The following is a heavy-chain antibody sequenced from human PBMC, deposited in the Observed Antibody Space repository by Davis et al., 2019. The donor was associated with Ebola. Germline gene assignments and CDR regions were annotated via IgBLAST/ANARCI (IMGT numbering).Heavy chain of an antibody. J-gene: IGHJ6*02. CDR2: ISWNSGSI. Sequence: GGSLRLSCAASGFTFADYAMHWVRQAPGKGLEWVSGISWNSGSIGYADSVKGRFTISRDNAKNSLYLQMNSLRAEDTAVYYCARTVCGGDCYLYYYYYGMDVWGQGTTVTVSS. D-gene: IGHD2-21*01. CDR1: GFTFADYA. CDR3: ARTVCGGDCYLYYYYYGMDV. V-gene: IGHV3-9*01.